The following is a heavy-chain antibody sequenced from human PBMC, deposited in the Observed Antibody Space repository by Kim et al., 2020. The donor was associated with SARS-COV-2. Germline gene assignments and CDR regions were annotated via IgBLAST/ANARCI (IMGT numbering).Heavy chain of an antibody. D-gene: IGHD3-22*01. CDR3: TSTVTMIVVVPPYYFDY. V-gene: IGHV3-15*01. Sequence: GGSLRLSCAASGFTFSNAWMSWVRQAPGKGLEWVGRIKSKTDGGTTDYAAPVKGRFTISRDDSKNTLYLQMNSLKTEDTAVYYCTSTVTMIVVVPPYYFDYWGQGTLVTVSS. CDR1: GFTFSNAW. CDR2: IKSKTDGGTT. J-gene: IGHJ4*02.